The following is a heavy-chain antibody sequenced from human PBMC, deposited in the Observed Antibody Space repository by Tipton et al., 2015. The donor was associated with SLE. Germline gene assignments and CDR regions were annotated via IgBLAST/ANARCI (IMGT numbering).Heavy chain of an antibody. CDR2: ISGRGGST. J-gene: IGHJ4*02. V-gene: IGHV3-23*01. CDR3: AKDYGDYYGPDY. D-gene: IGHD3-10*01. Sequence: SLRLSCAASGFSFSTYVMNWVRQAPGKGLEWVSGISGRGGSTYHADSVKGRFTISRDNSKNTLYLQMNSLRAEDTAVYYCAKDYGDYYGPDYWGQGTLVTVSS. CDR1: GFSFSTYV.